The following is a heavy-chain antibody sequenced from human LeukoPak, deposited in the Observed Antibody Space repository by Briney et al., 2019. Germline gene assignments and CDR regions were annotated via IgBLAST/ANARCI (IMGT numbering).Heavy chain of an antibody. Sequence: PGGSLRLSCAASGFTFSSYSMNWVRQAPGKGLEWVSSISSSSSYIYYADSVKGRFTISRDNAKNSLYLQMNSLRAEDTAVYYCAREVGYGDYGTEYFDYWGQGTLVTVSS. V-gene: IGHV3-21*01. CDR2: ISSSSSYI. CDR1: GFTFSSYS. J-gene: IGHJ4*02. D-gene: IGHD4-17*01. CDR3: AREVGYGDYGTEYFDY.